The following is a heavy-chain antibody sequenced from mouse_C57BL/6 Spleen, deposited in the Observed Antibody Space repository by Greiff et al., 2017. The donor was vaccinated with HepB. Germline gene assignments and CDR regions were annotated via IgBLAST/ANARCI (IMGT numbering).Heavy chain of an antibody. V-gene: IGHV1-64*01. CDR2: IHPNSGST. J-gene: IGHJ2*01. CDR3: AFITTVEGPYYFDY. Sequence: VQLQQPGAELVKPGASVKLSCKASGYTFTSYWMHWVKQRPGQGLEWIGMIHPNSGSTNYNEKFKSKATLTVDKSSSTAYMQLSSLTSEDSAVYYSAFITTVEGPYYFDYWGKGTTLTVSS. CDR1: GYTFTSYW. D-gene: IGHD1-1*01.